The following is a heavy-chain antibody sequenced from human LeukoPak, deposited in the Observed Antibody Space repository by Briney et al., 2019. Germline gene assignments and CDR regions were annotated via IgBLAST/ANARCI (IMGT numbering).Heavy chain of an antibody. CDR3: ARAQVNDYGDVGLFDY. V-gene: IGHV1-3*01. Sequence: EASVKVSCKASGYTFTSYAMHWVRQAPGQRLEWMGWINAGNGNTKYSQKFQGRVTITRDTSASTAYMELSSLRSEDTAVYYCARAQVNDYGDVGLFDYWGQGTLVTVSS. D-gene: IGHD4-17*01. CDR2: INAGNGNT. J-gene: IGHJ4*02. CDR1: GYTFTSYA.